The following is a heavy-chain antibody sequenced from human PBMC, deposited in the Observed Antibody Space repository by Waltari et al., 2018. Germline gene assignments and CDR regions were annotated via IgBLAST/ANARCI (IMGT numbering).Heavy chain of an antibody. CDR3: ARGKSETTRFDY. V-gene: IGHV4-38-2*01. D-gene: IGHD4-4*01. Sequence: QVQPQESGPGLVKSSETLSLTCAVSDYSISRGYYWGWIRQPPGKGLEWIGSIYHCGSPSYNPSLKSRVTISIDTSKNQFSLKLSSVTAADTAVYYCARGKSETTRFDYWGQGTLVTVSS. J-gene: IGHJ4*02. CDR1: DYSISRGYY. CDR2: IYHCGSP.